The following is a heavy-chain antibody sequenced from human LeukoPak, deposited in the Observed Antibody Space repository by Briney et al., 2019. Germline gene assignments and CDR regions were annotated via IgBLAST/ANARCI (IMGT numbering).Heavy chain of an antibody. D-gene: IGHD3-16*01. V-gene: IGHV3-48*04. CDR1: GFTFSNSS. CDR3: ARDFLFDGFGGV. Sequence: PGGSLRLSCAASGFTFSNSSVNWVRQAPGKGLEWVSYLSYSNTTRYYADSVKGRFTISRDNAKNSLFLHMNSLRAEDTAVYYCARDFLFDGFGGVWGQGTLVTVSS. J-gene: IGHJ4*02. CDR2: LSYSNTTR.